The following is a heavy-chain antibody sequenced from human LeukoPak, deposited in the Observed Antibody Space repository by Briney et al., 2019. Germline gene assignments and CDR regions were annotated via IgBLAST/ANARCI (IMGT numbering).Heavy chain of an antibody. CDR2: IGPNGAST. V-gene: IGHV3-64D*06. J-gene: IGHJ4*02. CDR1: GFTFSNHF. CDR3: VKDLTGTWSFDY. D-gene: IGHD3-9*01. Sequence: GGSLRLSCSTSGFTFSNHFMHWVRQAPGKGLEYVSSIGPNGASTLYADSVEGRFTISRDNSKNAPYLQLTSLRLEDTALYYCVKDLTGTWSFDYWGQGTLVTVSS.